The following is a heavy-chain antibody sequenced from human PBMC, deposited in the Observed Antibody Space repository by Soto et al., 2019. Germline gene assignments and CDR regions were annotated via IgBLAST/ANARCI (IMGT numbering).Heavy chain of an antibody. CDR2: IGVSGDTT. Sequence: GGSLRLSCAASGFTFDDYAMHWVRQAPGKGLEWVSAIGVSGDTTYYADSVKGRFTISRDNSKNTLYLQMGSLRAEETAVYYCAKVRRFGELRSLYWGQGTLVTVSS. V-gene: IGHV3-23*01. CDR3: AKVRRFGELRSLY. D-gene: IGHD3-10*01. J-gene: IGHJ4*02. CDR1: GFTFDDYA.